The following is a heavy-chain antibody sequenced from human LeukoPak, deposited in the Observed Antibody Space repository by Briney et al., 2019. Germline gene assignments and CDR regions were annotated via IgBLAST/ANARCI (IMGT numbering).Heavy chain of an antibody. D-gene: IGHD3-22*01. J-gene: IGHJ4*02. CDR3: ARLSETTDFTMIVKGIRGGFDY. V-gene: IGHV3-30*04. Sequence: GGSLRLSCAASGFTFSSYAMHWVRQAPGKGLEWVAVISYDGSNKYYADSVKGRFTISRDNAKNSLYLQMNSLRAEDTAVYYCARLSETTDFTMIVKGIRGGFDYWGQGTLVTVSS. CDR1: GFTFSSYA. CDR2: ISYDGSNK.